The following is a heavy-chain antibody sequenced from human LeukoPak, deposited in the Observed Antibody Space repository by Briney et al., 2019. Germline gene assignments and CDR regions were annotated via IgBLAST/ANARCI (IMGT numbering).Heavy chain of an antibody. CDR1: GGSISSYY. Sequence: PSETLSLTCTVSGGSISSYYWSWIRQPPGKGLEWIGYIYYTGSTNYNPSLKSRVTISVDTSKNQFSLNLSSVTAADTAVYYCARQGRGSGWFLPWGQGTLVTVSS. D-gene: IGHD6-19*01. V-gene: IGHV4-59*08. CDR2: IYYTGST. J-gene: IGHJ5*02. CDR3: ARQGRGSGWFLP.